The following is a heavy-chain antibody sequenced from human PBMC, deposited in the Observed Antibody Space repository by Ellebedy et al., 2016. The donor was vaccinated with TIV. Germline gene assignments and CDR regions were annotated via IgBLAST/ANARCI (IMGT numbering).Heavy chain of an antibody. Sequence: GESLKISCAASGFTFSSYNMNWVRQAPGKGLEWVSKMSGSSNRVYYADSVKGRFTISRDNAKNSLYLQMNSLGAEDTAVYYCARGGNHFFGHWGQGNLVTVSS. CDR1: GFTFSSYN. CDR3: ARGGNHFFGH. V-gene: IGHV3-48*04. CDR2: MSGSSNRV. D-gene: IGHD4-23*01. J-gene: IGHJ4*02.